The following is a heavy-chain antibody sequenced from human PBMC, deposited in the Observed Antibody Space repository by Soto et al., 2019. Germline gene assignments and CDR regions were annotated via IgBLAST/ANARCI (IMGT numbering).Heavy chain of an antibody. J-gene: IGHJ4*02. CDR1: GFTFSSYA. Sequence: AGSLRLSCAASGFTFSSYAMSWVRQAPGKGLEWVSAISGSGGSAYYADSVKGRFTISRENSKNTLYLQMNSLRGEDTAVYYCEKFSMTTIKGVYDYWGQGTLVTVSS. D-gene: IGHD4-4*01. V-gene: IGHV3-23*01. CDR2: ISGSGGSA. CDR3: EKFSMTTIKGVYDY.